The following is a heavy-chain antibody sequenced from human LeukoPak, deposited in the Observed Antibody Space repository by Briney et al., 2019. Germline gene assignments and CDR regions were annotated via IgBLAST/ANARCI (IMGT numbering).Heavy chain of an antibody. Sequence: GGSLRLSCSASGFTFSAYTMNWVRQAPGQGLEWVSYISSGSSSVYYADSVKGRFTISRDNAKNSLYLQMNSLRAEDTAVYYCATGRELLPRPFDYWGQGTLVTVSS. V-gene: IGHV3-48*04. CDR2: ISSGSSSV. CDR1: GFTFSAYT. D-gene: IGHD1-26*01. J-gene: IGHJ4*02. CDR3: ATGRELLPRPFDY.